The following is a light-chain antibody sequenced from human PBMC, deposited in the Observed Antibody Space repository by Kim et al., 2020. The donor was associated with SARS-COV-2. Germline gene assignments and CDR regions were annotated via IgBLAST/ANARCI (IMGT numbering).Light chain of an antibody. CDR2: AGS. J-gene: IGKJ2*03. CDR3: QQTNNCPYS. Sequence: AAVGDRIALTCRASRDVASWLDWYQQKPGKAPNLLIYAGSTLQSGIPSRFSGSGSGTEFTLNISSLQPEDFATYYCQQTNNCPYSFGQGTKLEI. V-gene: IGKV1-12*01. CDR1: RDVASW.